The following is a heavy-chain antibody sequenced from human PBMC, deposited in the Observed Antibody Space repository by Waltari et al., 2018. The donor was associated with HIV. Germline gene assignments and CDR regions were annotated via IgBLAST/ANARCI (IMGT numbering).Heavy chain of an antibody. Sequence: EVQLVQSGAQVKKPGESLKISCKASGYSFTTYWIGWVRQLHGKGLEWMGIIYPGDSDTRYSPSFQGQVTISADKSISTAYLQWSSLQASDTAMYYCTKGMYANEDYFGYWGQGTLVTVSS. J-gene: IGHJ4*02. CDR3: TKGMYANEDYFGY. D-gene: IGHD2-8*01. CDR2: IYPGDSDT. CDR1: GYSFTTYW. V-gene: IGHV5-51*03.